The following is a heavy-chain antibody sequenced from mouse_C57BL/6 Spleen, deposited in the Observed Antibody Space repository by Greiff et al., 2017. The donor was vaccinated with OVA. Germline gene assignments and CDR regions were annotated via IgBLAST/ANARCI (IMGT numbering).Heavy chain of an antibody. J-gene: IGHJ3*01. V-gene: IGHV5-17*01. D-gene: IGHD4-1*02. CDR1: GFTFSDYG. CDR3: ARPTEAY. Sequence: EVMLVESGGGLVKPGGSLKLSCAASGFTFSDYGMHWVRQAPEKGLEWVAYISSGSSTLYYADTVKGRFTISRDNAKHTLFLQMTSRRSEDTAMYYCARPTEAYWGQGTLVTVSA. CDR2: ISSGSSTL.